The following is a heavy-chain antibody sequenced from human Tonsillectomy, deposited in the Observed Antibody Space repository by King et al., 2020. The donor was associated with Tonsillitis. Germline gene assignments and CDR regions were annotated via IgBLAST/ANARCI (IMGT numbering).Heavy chain of an antibody. CDR2: IKEDGSEK. J-gene: IGHJ3*02. CDR3: ASHLPDSSGYYTDAFDI. Sequence: VQLVESGGGLVQPGGSLRLSCAASGFTFSSYWMNWVRQAPGKGLEWVANIKEDGSEKYYVESVKGRFAISRDNAKNSLYLQMNSLRAENTAVYYCASHLPDSSGYYTDAFDIWAQGTMVTVSS. D-gene: IGHD3-22*01. CDR1: GFTFSSYW. V-gene: IGHV3-7*03.